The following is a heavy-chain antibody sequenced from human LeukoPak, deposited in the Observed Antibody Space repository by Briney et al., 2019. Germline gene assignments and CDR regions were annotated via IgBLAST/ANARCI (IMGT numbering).Heavy chain of an antibody. V-gene: IGHV4-4*07. CDR3: ARDLDSSSWYAACDI. Sequence: SETLSLTCTVSGGSISSYYWSWIRQPAGKRLEWIGRIYTSGSTNYDPSLKSRVTMSVDTSKNQFSLKLSSVTAPNTAVYYCARDLDSSSWYAACDIWRQGTMVTVSS. J-gene: IGHJ3*02. CDR2: IYTSGST. D-gene: IGHD6-13*01. CDR1: GGSISSYY.